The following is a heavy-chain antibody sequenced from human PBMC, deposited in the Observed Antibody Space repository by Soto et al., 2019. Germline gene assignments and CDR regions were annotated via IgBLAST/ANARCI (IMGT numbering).Heavy chain of an antibody. Sequence: QITLKESGPTLVKPTQTLTLSCTFCGFSLSTSGVGVGWIRQPPGRALEWLALIYWHDDKRYSPSLKSRLTITKDTSKNHVVLKMTNMDPVDTGTYYCVPPTYYDFWSGYPPLNHWGQGTLVTVSS. V-gene: IGHV2-5*04. CDR2: IYWHDDK. J-gene: IGHJ4*02. D-gene: IGHD3-3*01. CDR3: VPPTYYDFWSGYPPLNH. CDR1: GFSLSTSGVG.